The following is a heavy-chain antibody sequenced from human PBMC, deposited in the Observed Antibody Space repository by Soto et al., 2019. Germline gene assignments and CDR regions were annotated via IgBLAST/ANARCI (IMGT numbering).Heavy chain of an antibody. CDR2: TRHDGSNT. V-gene: IGHV3-33*01. CDR3: ARDGVGATTYFGYFDY. D-gene: IGHD1-26*01. Sequence: ESVGGVVQPGRSLRLSCAASGFTFSGYGMHWVRQAPGKGLEWVAVTRHDGSNTYYADSVRGRFTISRDNSKKTLYLQMNSLRAEDTAVYYCARDGVGATTYFGYFDYWGQGTLVTVSS. CDR1: GFTFSGYG. J-gene: IGHJ4*02.